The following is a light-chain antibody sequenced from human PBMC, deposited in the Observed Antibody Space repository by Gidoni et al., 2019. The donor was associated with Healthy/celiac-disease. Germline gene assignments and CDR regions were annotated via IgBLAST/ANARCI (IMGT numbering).Light chain of an antibody. V-gene: IGKV3-11*01. J-gene: IGKJ1*01. Sequence: EIVLTQSPATLSLSPGERATLSYRASQSVSSYLAWYQQKPGQAPRLLIYDASNRATGIPARFSGSGSGTDFTLTISSLEPEDFAVYYCQQRRNWPLTFGQGTKVEIK. CDR3: QQRRNWPLT. CDR2: DAS. CDR1: QSVSSY.